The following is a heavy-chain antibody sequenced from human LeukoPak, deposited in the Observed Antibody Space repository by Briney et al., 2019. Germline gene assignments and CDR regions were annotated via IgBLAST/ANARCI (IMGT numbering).Heavy chain of an antibody. CDR1: GGTFSSYA. J-gene: IGHJ5*02. V-gene: IGHV1-69*01. CDR2: IIPIFGTA. CDR3: ARDGDPIVVVPAALEP. D-gene: IGHD2-2*01. Sequence: ASVKVSCKASGGTFSSYAISWVRQAPGQGLEWMGGIIPIFGTANYAQKFQGRVTITADESTSTAYMELSSLRSEDTAVYYCARDGDPIVVVPAALEPWGRGTLVTVSS.